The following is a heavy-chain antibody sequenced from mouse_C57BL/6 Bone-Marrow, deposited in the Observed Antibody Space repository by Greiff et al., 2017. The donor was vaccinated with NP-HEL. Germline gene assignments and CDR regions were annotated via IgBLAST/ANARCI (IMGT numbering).Heavy chain of an antibody. CDR3: ARGGYYDYGDARYYDAMDY. D-gene: IGHD2-4*01. V-gene: IGHV1-72*01. Sequence: QVQLQQPGAELVKPGSSVKLSCKASGYTFTSYWMHWVKQRPGRGLEWIGRIDPNSGGTKYNEKFKSKATLTVDKPSSTAYMQLSSLTSEDSAVYYCARGGYYDYGDARYYDAMDYWGQGTSGTVSS. CDR2: IDPNSGGT. CDR1: GYTFTSYW. J-gene: IGHJ4*01.